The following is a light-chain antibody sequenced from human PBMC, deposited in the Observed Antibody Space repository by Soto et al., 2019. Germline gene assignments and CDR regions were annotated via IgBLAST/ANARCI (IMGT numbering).Light chain of an antibody. CDR1: QSISSW. V-gene: IGKV1-5*03. CDR3: QHYNSYPYT. CDR2: KAS. J-gene: IGKJ2*01. Sequence: DIQMTQSPSTLYASVGDRVTITCRASQSISSWLAWYQQKPGKAHKLLIYKASSLESGVPSRFSGSVSGTEFTLTVSSLQPDDFATYYCQHYNSYPYTFGQGTKLEIK.